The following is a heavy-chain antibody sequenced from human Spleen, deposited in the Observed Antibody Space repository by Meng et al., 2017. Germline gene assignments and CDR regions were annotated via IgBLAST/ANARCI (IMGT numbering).Heavy chain of an antibody. CDR2: INTGNGST. CDR3: ATNAFDY. J-gene: IGHJ4*02. D-gene: IGHD2-8*01. V-gene: IGHV1-3*04. CDR1: GYIFTNYP. Sequence: QFHLVQSGADVKKPGASVKVSCKTSGYIFTNYPMHWVRQAPGQGLEWMGWINTGNGSTKYSHKFQGRVTITRDTSASTVYMELSRLTSADTAVYYCATNAFDYWGQGTLVTVSS.